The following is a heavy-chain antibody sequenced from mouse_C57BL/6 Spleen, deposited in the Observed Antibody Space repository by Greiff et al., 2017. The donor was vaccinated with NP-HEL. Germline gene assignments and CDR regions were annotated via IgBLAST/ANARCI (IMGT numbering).Heavy chain of an antibody. D-gene: IGHD1-1*01. CDR2: IYPGDGDT. Sequence: VQLQQSGPELVKPGASVKISCKASGYAFSSSWMNWVKQRPGKGLEWIGRIYPGDGDTNYNGKFKGKATLTADKSSSTAYMQLSSLTSEDSAVYVCARLGALITTGVYAMDYWGQGTSVTVSS. V-gene: IGHV1-82*01. CDR1: GYAFSSSW. J-gene: IGHJ4*01. CDR3: ARLGALITTGVYAMDY.